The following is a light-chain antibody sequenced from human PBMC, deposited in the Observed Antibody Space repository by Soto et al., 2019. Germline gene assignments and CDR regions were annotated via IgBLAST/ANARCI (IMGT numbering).Light chain of an antibody. CDR3: SSYTSSSTLRTV. V-gene: IGLV2-14*01. Sequence: QSVLTQPASVSGSPGQSITISCTGTSSDVGGYNYVSWYQQHPGEAPKLMIYEVSNRPSGVSNRFSGSKSGYTASLSISGLQTEDEADYYCSSYTSSSTLRTVFGAGTKVTV. CDR1: SSDVGGYNY. J-gene: IGLJ1*01. CDR2: EVS.